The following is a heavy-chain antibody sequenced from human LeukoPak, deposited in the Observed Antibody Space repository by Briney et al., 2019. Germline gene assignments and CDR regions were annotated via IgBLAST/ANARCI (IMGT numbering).Heavy chain of an antibody. V-gene: IGHV3-30*18. J-gene: IGHJ4*02. CDR2: ISYDGSNK. Sequence: GGSLRLSCAASGFTFSSYSMNWVRQAPGKGLEWVAVISYDGSNKYYADSVKGRFTISRDNSKNTLYLQMNSLRAEDTAVYYCAKDHLRVVAATDLDYWGQGTLVTASS. CDR1: GFTFSSYS. D-gene: IGHD2-15*01. CDR3: AKDHLRVVAATDLDY.